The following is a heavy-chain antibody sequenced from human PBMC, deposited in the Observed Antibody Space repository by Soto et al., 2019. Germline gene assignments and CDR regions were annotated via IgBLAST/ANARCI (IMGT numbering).Heavy chain of an antibody. Sequence: ASVKVCCKASGYTFTSYYMHWVRQAPGQGLEWMGIINPSGGSTSYAQKFQGRVTMTRDTSTSTVYMELSSLRAEDTAVYYCARETLIQLWIPAGLDYWGQGTLVTVSS. V-gene: IGHV1-46*01. CDR1: GYTFTSYY. CDR2: INPSGGST. J-gene: IGHJ4*02. D-gene: IGHD5-18*01. CDR3: ARETLIQLWIPAGLDY.